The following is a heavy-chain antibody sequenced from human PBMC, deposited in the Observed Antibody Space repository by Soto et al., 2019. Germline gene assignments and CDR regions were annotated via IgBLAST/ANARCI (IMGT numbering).Heavy chain of an antibody. D-gene: IGHD6-13*01. J-gene: IGHJ6*02. CDR2: ISWNSGSI. V-gene: IGHV3-9*01. CDR3: AKDMSSGAYSEGVYV. CDR1: GFTFDDYA. Sequence: GGSLRLSCAASGFTFDDYAMHWVRQAPGKGLEWVSGISWNSGSIGYADSVKGRFTISRDSAKNSLYLQMNSLRAEDTALYYCAKDMSSGAYSEGVYVWGQGTTVTVSS.